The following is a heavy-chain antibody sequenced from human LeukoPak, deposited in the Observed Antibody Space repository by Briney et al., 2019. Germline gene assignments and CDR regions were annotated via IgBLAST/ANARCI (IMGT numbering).Heavy chain of an antibody. D-gene: IGHD6-13*01. J-gene: IGHJ4*02. CDR3: AREDSSGWYAYY. CDR1: GFTFSTHG. CDR2: IWYDGSQQ. V-gene: IGHV3-33*01. Sequence: GGSLRLSCAASGFTFSTHGMRWVRQAPGKGLDWVATIWYDGSQQRYADSVKGRFTISRDDSKNTLYLQMNSLKAEDTAVYYCAREDSSGWYAYYWGQGTLVTVSS.